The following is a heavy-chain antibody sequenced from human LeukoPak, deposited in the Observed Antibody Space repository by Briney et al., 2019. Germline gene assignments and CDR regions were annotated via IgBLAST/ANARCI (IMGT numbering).Heavy chain of an antibody. CDR2: ISYDGSNK. D-gene: IGHD4-17*01. J-gene: IGHJ4*02. V-gene: IGHV3-30-3*01. Sequence: GGSLRLSCAASGFTFSSYAMHWVRQAPGKGLEWVAVISYDGSNKYYADSVKGRFTISRDNSKNTLYLQMNSLRAGDTAVYYCARDESPYGDLIDYWGQGTLVTVSS. CDR1: GFTFSSYA. CDR3: ARDESPYGDLIDY.